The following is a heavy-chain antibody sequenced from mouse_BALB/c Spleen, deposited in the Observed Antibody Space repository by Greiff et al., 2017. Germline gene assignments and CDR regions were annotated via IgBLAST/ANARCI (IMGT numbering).Heavy chain of an antibody. D-gene: IGHD2-14*01. Sequence: EVQLQQSGPGLVKPSQSLSLTCTVTGYSITSDYAWNWIRQFPGNKLEWMGYISYSGSTSYNPSLKSRISITRDTSKNQFFLQLNSVTTEDTATYYCARQVILRYAYWYFDVWGAGTTVTVSS. V-gene: IGHV3-2*02. CDR2: ISYSGST. CDR3: ARQVILRYAYWYFDV. J-gene: IGHJ1*01. CDR1: GYSITSDYA.